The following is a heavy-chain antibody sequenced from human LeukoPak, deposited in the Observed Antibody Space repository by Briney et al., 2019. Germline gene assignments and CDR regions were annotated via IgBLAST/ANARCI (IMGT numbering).Heavy chain of an antibody. Sequence: PSETLSLTCTVSGGSISSGGYYWRWIRQHPGKGLEWIGYIYYSGSTYYNPSLKSRVTISVDTSKNQFSLKLSSVTAADTAVYYCVSSTIRDTQKVDYWGQGTLVTVSS. CDR2: IYYSGST. CDR1: GGSISSGGYY. V-gene: IGHV4-31*03. D-gene: IGHD5/OR15-5a*01. J-gene: IGHJ4*02. CDR3: VSSTIRDTQKVDY.